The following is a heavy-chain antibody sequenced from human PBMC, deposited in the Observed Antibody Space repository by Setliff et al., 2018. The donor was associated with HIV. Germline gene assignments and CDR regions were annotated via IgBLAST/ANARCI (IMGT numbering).Heavy chain of an antibody. CDR3: ARVPGDYGDNPIDF. Sequence: ASVKDSCKASGYTFITYGISWVRQAPGQGLEWMGWISAYNGNTDYAQNLQDRVTMTTDTSTSTAYMELRSLRSDDTAVYYCARVPGDYGDNPIDFWGQGTLVTVSS. J-gene: IGHJ4*02. V-gene: IGHV1-18*01. CDR1: GYTFITYG. D-gene: IGHD4-17*01. CDR2: ISAYNGNT.